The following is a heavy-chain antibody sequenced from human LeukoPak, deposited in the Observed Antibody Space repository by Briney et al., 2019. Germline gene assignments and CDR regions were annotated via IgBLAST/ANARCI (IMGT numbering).Heavy chain of an antibody. CDR2: IGPTGSDR. CDR3: ATETNGRDYDY. J-gene: IGHJ4*02. D-gene: IGHD1-14*01. V-gene: IGHV3-21*06. CDR1: GLTFSTSG. Sequence: GGSLRLSCTASGLTFSTSGINSVRQAPGQGLEWVACIGPTGSDRYHAGSIKGRLTTSRDNANNFLYLQMNSLRAEDTAVYYCATETNGRDYDYWGKGTLVTLCS.